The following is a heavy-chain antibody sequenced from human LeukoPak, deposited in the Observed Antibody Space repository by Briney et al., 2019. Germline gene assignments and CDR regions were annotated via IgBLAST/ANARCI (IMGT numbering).Heavy chain of an antibody. CDR1: GFTFSSYA. V-gene: IGHV3-23*01. CDR3: AKAIGDNGYYNWGFHY. CDR2: ISGSGGST. J-gene: IGHJ4*02. Sequence: GGSLRLSCAASGFTFSSYAMSWVRQAPGKGLEWVSAISGSGGSTYYADSVKGRFTISRDNSKNTLYLQMNSLRAEDTAVYYCAKAIGDNGYYNWGFHYWGQGTLVTVSS. D-gene: IGHD3-9*01.